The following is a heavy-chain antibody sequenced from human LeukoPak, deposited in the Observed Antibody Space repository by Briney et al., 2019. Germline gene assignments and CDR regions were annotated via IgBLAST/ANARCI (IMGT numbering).Heavy chain of an antibody. D-gene: IGHD3-16*01. Sequence: SETLSLTCTVSGGSIRSSYYYWGWIRQPPGKGLEWIGSIYDSGSTYYNPSLKSRVTISVDTSKNQFSLKLSSVTAADTAVYYCARRRYYGYFDYWGQGTLVTVSS. CDR2: IYDSGST. CDR3: ARRRYYGYFDY. V-gene: IGHV4-39*01. J-gene: IGHJ4*02. CDR1: GGSIRSSYYY.